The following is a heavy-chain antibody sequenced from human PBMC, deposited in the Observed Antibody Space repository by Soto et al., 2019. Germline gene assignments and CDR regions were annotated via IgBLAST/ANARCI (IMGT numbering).Heavy chain of an antibody. J-gene: IGHJ4*02. Sequence: SETLSLTCTVSGGSISSGDYSWSWIRQPPGKGLEWIGYIYYSGSTYYNPSLKSRVTISVHTSKNQFSLKLSSVTAADTAVYYCARDGDSSGYSVYGGQGTLVTVSS. CDR3: ARDGDSSGYSVY. CDR2: IYYSGST. D-gene: IGHD3-22*01. V-gene: IGHV4-30-4*01. CDR1: GGSISSGDYS.